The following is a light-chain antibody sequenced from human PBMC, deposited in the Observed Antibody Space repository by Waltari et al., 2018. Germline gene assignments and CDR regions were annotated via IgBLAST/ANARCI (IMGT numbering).Light chain of an antibody. Sequence: QSVLTQPPSVSGAPGQRVTISCTGSSSNIGAGYDVHWYQQLPGTAPKLLIFGNSSRPSGVPDRFSGSKSGTSASLAITRLQAEDEADYYCQSYDSSLSGPYVFGSGTKVTVL. CDR3: QSYDSSLSGPYV. CDR1: SSNIGAGYD. J-gene: IGLJ1*01. V-gene: IGLV1-40*01. CDR2: GNS.